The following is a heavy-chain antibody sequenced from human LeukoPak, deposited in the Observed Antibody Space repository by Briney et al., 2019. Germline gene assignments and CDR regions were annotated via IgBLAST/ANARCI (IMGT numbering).Heavy chain of an antibody. CDR3: AKDAATHYGPYYFDY. Sequence: GGSLRLSCAASGFTFSSYAMSWVRQAPGKGLEWVSAISGSGGSTYYADSVKGRFTISRDNTKNSLYLQMNSLRAEDTAVYYCAKDAATHYGPYYFDYWGQGTLVTVSS. J-gene: IGHJ4*02. D-gene: IGHD3-10*01. CDR2: ISGSGGST. V-gene: IGHV3-23*01. CDR1: GFTFSSYA.